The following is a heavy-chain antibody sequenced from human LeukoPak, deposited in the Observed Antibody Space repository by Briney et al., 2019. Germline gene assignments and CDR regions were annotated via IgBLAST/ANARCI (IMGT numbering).Heavy chain of an antibody. D-gene: IGHD5-24*01. J-gene: IGHJ4*02. CDR3: ARRGITCGGSFFAD. Sequence: PSETLSLTCTVSGDSIGNSNYYWAWVRQPPGKGLGWLGSIFYSGSTYYNPSLKSRVTISVDTSKNQFSLNLPSLTAAYTATYYCARRGITCGGSFFADWGRGTLVTVSS. V-gene: IGHV4-39*01. CDR2: IFYSGST. CDR1: GDSIGNSNYY.